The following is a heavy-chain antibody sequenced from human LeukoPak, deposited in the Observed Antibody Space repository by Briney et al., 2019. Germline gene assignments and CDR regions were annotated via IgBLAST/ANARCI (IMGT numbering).Heavy chain of an antibody. CDR1: GYTFTGYY. CDR2: INPNSGGT. V-gene: IGHV1-2*02. Sequence: ASLKVSCKASGYTFTGYYMHWVRQAPGQGLEWMGWINPNSGGTNYAQKFQGSVTMTRDTSISTAYMELSRLRSDDTAVYYCARDHSSGWYVWWSDPWGQGTLVTVSS. D-gene: IGHD6-19*01. J-gene: IGHJ5*02. CDR3: ARDHSSGWYVWWSDP.